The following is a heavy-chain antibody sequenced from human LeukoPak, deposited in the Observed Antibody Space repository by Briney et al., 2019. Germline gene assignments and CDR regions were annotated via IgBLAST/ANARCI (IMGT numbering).Heavy chain of an antibody. D-gene: IGHD6-13*01. Sequence: SETLSLTCAVYGGSFSGYYWSWIRQPPGKGLEWIGEINHSGSTNYNPSLKSRVTISVDTSKNQFSLKLSSVTAADTAVYYCARDDSSSWYSRYFDYWGQGTLVTVSS. CDR2: INHSGST. V-gene: IGHV4-34*01. J-gene: IGHJ4*02. CDR3: ARDDSSSWYSRYFDY. CDR1: GGSFSGYY.